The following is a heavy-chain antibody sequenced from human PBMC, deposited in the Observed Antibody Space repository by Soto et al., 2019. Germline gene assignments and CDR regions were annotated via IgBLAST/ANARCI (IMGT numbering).Heavy chain of an antibody. J-gene: IGHJ4*02. V-gene: IGHV4-30-4*01. CDR1: GGPISSDDYY. CDR2: IYYTGTT. D-gene: IGHD1-26*01. Sequence: SETLSLTCTVSGGPISSDDYYWSWIRQPPGKGLEWIGYIYYTGTTDYNPSLKSRVAISIDTSKKQFSLRLSSVSAADTAVYYCARDRSNSPDYFDYWGQGTLVTVYS. CDR3: ARDRSNSPDYFDY.